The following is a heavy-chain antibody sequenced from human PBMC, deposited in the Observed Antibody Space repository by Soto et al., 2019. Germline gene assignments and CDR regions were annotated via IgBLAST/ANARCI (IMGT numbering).Heavy chain of an antibody. Sequence: SETLSLTCTVSGGSISSGGYYWSWIRQHPGKGLEWIGYIYYSGSTYYNPSLKSRVTISVDTSKNQFSLKLSSVTAADTAVYYCARAPRGGYNYDRVFDYFDYWGQGTLXTVSS. CDR2: IYYSGST. CDR1: GGSISSGGYY. V-gene: IGHV4-31*03. CDR3: ARAPRGGYNYDRVFDYFDY. D-gene: IGHD5-12*01. J-gene: IGHJ4*02.